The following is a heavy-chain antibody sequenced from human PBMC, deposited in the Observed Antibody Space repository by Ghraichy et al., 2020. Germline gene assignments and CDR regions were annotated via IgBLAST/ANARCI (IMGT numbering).Heavy chain of an antibody. CDR2: IYYSGST. CDR1: GGSISSYY. Sequence: SETLSLTCTVSGGSISSYYWSWIRQPPGKGLEWIGYIYYSGSTNYNPSLKSRVTISVDTSKNQFSLKLSSVTAADTAVYYCARMRAKGSGSSDPYYYYGMDVWGQGTTVTVSS. V-gene: IGHV4-59*01. D-gene: IGHD3-10*01. J-gene: IGHJ6*02. CDR3: ARMRAKGSGSSDPYYYYGMDV.